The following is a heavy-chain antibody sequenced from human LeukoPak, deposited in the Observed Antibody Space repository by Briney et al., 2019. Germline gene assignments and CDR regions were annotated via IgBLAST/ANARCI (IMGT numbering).Heavy chain of an antibody. Sequence: GVSLRLSCAASGFTFSSYCMSWARQAPGKGLEWVANIKRDGSEKYYVVSVKGRFTIYRNNAKNSLYLQMNSVRPEDTAVYYCARVPYCSSTSCYAIFDYWGEGTLVTVSS. CDR3: ARVPYCSSTSCYAIFDY. D-gene: IGHD2-2*01. CDR2: IKRDGSEK. V-gene: IGHV3-7*05. CDR1: GFTFSSYC. J-gene: IGHJ4*02.